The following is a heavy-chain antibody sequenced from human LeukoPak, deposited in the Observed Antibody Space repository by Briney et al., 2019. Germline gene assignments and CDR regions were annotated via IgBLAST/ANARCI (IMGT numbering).Heavy chain of an antibody. CDR1: GGSISSYY. CDR2: ISYDESNK. D-gene: IGHD2-2*01. V-gene: IGHV3-30*18. Sequence: PSETLSLTCTVSGGSISSYYWSWVRQAPGKGLEWVAVISYDESNKYYADSVKGRFTISRDNSKNTLYLQMNSLRAEDTAVYYCAKDRAIVVPAAMEDYWGQGTLVTVSS. CDR3: AKDRAIVVPAAMEDY. J-gene: IGHJ4*02.